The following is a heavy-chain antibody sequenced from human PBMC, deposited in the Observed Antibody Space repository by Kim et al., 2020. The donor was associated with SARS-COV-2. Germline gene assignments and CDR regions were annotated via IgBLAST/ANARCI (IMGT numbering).Heavy chain of an antibody. J-gene: IGHJ3*02. V-gene: IGHV3-7*01. CDR1: GFTFSSSW. CDR2: IKQGGSET. D-gene: IGHD3-3*01. CDR3: ARWRGVAEAVDI. Sequence: GGSLRLSCAASGFTFSSSWMSWVRQAPGKGLEWVANIKQGGSETYYVDSVKGRFTVSRDNAKNSLFLQMNSLRAEDTAVYYCARWRGVAEAVDIWGQGTMVTVSS.